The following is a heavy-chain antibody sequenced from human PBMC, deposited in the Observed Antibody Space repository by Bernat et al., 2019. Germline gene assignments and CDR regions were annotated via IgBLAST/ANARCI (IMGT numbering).Heavy chain of an antibody. Sequence: QVQLVESGGGVVQPGRSLRLSCAASGFTFSSYAMHWVRQAPGKGLEWVAVISYDGSNKYYADSVKGRFTISRDNSKNTLYLQMNSLRAEDTAVYYCARDPLKLVYSYGYGVLDYWGQGTLVIVSS. V-gene: IGHV3-30-3*01. CDR2: ISYDGSNK. CDR3: ARDPLKLVYSYGYGVLDY. CDR1: GFTFSSYA. J-gene: IGHJ4*02. D-gene: IGHD5-18*01.